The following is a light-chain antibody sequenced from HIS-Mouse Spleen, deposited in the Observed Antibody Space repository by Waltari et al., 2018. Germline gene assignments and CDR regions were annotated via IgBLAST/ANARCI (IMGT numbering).Light chain of an antibody. V-gene: IGLV3-21*03. Sequence: SHLLPQPPPASVAPRKTARTTCGGNNLGSKSVQWYQQKPGKAPVLVVYDDSERPSGIPERFSGSNSGNTATLTISRVEAGDEADYYCQVWDSSSDHVVFGGGTKLTVL. J-gene: IGLJ2*01. CDR1: NLGSKS. CDR2: DDS. CDR3: QVWDSSSDHVV.